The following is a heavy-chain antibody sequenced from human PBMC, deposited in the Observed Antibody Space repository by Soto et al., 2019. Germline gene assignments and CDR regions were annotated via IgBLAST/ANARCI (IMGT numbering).Heavy chain of an antibody. CDR2: IYHSGST. CDR3: ARENNVLPGGYFDY. J-gene: IGHJ4*02. CDR1: GGSISSGGYS. V-gene: IGHV4-30-2*01. D-gene: IGHD3-10*01. Sequence: PSETLSLTCAVSGGSISSGGYSWRWLRQPPGKGLEWIGYIYHSGSTYYNPSLKSRVTISVDRSKNQFSLKLSSVTAADTAVYYCARENNVLPGGYFDYWGQGTLVTVSS.